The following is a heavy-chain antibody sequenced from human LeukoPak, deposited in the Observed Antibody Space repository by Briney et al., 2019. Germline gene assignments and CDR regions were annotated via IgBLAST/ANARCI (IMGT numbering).Heavy chain of an antibody. Sequence: GGSLRLSCAASGFTFSSYAMLWVRQAPGKGLEWVAVISYDGSNKYYADSVKGRFTISRDNSKNTLYLQMNSLRAEDTAVYYCARGEGGYDLDYYYGMDVWGQGTTVTVSS. CDR2: ISYDGSNK. D-gene: IGHD5-12*01. CDR1: GFTFSSYA. V-gene: IGHV3-30*04. CDR3: ARGEGGYDLDYYYGMDV. J-gene: IGHJ6*02.